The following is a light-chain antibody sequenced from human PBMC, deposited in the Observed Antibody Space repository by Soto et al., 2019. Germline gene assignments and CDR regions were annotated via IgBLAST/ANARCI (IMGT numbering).Light chain of an antibody. J-gene: IGKJ1*01. CDR2: WAS. Sequence: DIVMTQSPDSLAVSLGERATINCKSSQSVLYSSNNKNYLAWYQQKPGQPPKLLIYWASTRESGVPDRFSGSGTGTDFTLTISGLRAEDVAVYYCQQYNSTPRTFGQGTKVEIK. CDR3: QQYNSTPRT. CDR1: QSVLYSSNNKNY. V-gene: IGKV4-1*01.